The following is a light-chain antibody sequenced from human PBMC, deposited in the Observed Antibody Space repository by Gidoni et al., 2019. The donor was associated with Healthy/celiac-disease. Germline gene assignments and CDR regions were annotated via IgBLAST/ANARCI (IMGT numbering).Light chain of an antibody. CDR2: KDS. J-gene: IGLJ2*01. CDR1: ALPKQY. CDR3: QSADSSGNLV. V-gene: IGLV3-25*03. Sequence: SDELTQTPAESVSPGQTARITCSGDALPKQYAYWYQQKPGQAPVLVIYKDSETPSGLPERFSGSSSGTTVTLTIRGFPAEAVADYYCQSADSSGNLVFGGGTKLTVL.